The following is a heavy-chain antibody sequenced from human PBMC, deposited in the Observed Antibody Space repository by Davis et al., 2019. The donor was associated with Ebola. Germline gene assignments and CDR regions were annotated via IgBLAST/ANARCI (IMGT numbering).Heavy chain of an antibody. CDR2: ISGSGGST. V-gene: IGHV3-23*01. CDR1: GFTFSSYA. CDR3: AKDDYYDSSGYYPLDY. J-gene: IGHJ4*02. D-gene: IGHD3-22*01. Sequence: GGSLRLSCAASGFTFSSYAMSWVRQAPGKGLEWVSAISGSGGSTYYADSVKGRFTISRDNSKNTLYLQMNSLRAEDTAVYYCAKDDYYDSSGYYPLDYWGQGTLVTVSS.